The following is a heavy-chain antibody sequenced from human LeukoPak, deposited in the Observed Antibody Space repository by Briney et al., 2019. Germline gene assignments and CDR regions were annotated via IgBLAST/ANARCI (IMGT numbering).Heavy chain of an antibody. Sequence: KTGGSLRLSCAASGFTFSSYSMNRVRQAPGKGLEWVSSISSSSSYIYYADSVKGRFTISRDNAKNSLYLQMNSLRAEDTAVYYCASEGHIGETDYWGQGTLVTVSS. J-gene: IGHJ4*02. CDR2: ISSSSSYI. V-gene: IGHV3-21*01. CDR3: ASEGHIGETDY. D-gene: IGHD2-21*01. CDR1: GFTFSSYS.